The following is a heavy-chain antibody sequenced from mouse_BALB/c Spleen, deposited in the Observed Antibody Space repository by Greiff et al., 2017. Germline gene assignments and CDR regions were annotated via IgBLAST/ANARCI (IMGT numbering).Heavy chain of an antibody. Sequence: QVQLQQSGAELVKPGASVKLSCKASGYTFTSYYMYWVKQRPGQGLEWIGEINPSNGGTNFNEKFKSKATLTVDKSSSTAYMQLSSLTSEDSAVYYCTRKWGVYYYAMDYWGQGTSVTVSS. CDR3: TRKWGVYYYAMDY. CDR2: INPSNGGT. J-gene: IGHJ4*01. V-gene: IGHV1S81*02. CDR1: GYTFTSYY.